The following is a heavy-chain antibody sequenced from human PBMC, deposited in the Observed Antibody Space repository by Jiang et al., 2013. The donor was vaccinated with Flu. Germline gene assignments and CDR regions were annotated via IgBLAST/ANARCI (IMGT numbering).Heavy chain of an antibody. V-gene: IGHV4-59*08. Sequence: PGLVKPSETLSLTCTVSGGSISSYYWSWIRQPPGKGLEWIGYIYYSGSTNYNPSLKSRVTISVDTSKNQFSLKLSSVTAADTAVYYCARRRDGDPNFDYWGQGTLVTVSS. J-gene: IGHJ4*02. CDR1: GGSISSYY. CDR3: ARRRDGDPNFDY. D-gene: IGHD4-17*01. CDR2: IYYSGST.